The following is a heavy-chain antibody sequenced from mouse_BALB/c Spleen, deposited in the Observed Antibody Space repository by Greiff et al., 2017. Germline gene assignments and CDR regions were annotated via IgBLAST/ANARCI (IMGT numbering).Heavy chain of an antibody. CDR1: GFTFTDYY. V-gene: IGHV7-3*02. J-gene: IGHJ4*01. CDR2: IRNKANGYTT. D-gene: IGHD2-4*01. Sequence: EVKVVESGGGLVQPGGSLRLSCATSGFTFTDYYMSWVRQPPGKALEWLGFIRNKANGYTTEYSASVKGRFTISRDNSQSILYLQMNTLRAEDSATYYCARRYDYDGYYAMDYWGQGTSVTVSS. CDR3: ARRYDYDGYYAMDY.